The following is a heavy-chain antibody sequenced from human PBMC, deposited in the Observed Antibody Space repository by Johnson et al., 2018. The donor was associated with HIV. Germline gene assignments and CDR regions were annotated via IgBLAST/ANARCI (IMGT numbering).Heavy chain of an antibody. CDR1: GFTFSNHW. CDR3: ARVEWDLDAFDI. V-gene: IGHV3-74*01. J-gene: IGHJ3*02. CDR2: INSDGSSR. Sequence: VQLVESGGGLVQSVGSLRLSCAASGFTFSNHWMHWVRQAPGKGLVWVSRINSDGSSRHYADSVKGRFTSSRDNAKNTLYLQMNSLISEDTAVYYCARVEWDLDAFDIWGQGTMVTVSS. D-gene: IGHD1-26*01.